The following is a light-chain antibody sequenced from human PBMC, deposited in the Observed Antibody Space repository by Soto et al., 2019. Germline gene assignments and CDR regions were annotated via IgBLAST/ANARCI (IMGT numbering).Light chain of an antibody. CDR1: QSVSIY. CDR3: QQRSNWLT. J-gene: IGKJ4*01. CDR2: DSS. Sequence: IVLTQSPATLSLSPGERATLSCRASQSVSIYVAWYQQKPGQAPRLLIYDSSNRATGIPARFSGSGSGTHFTLTISSLEPEDFAVYYCQQRSNWLTVGGGTKVEIK. V-gene: IGKV3-11*01.